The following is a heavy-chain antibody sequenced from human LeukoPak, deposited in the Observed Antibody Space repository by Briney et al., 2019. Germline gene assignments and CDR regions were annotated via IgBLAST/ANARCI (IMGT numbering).Heavy chain of an antibody. J-gene: IGHJ4*02. D-gene: IGHD6-19*01. CDR2: ISYDGSNK. CDR3: ARDWTAVAEYYFDY. V-gene: IGHV3-30*04. CDR1: GFSFSNYA. Sequence: GRSLRLSCAASGFSFSNYAMHWVRQAPGKGLEWVPVISYDGSNKHYADSVKGRFTISRDNSKITLYLQMNSLRADDTAVYYCARDWTAVAEYYFDYWGQGTLVTVSS.